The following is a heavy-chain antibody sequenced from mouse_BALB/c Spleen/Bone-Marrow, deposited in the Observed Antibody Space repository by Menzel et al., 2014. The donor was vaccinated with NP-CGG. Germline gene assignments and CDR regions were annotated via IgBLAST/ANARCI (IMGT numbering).Heavy chain of an antibody. D-gene: IGHD2-3*01. J-gene: IGHJ3*01. CDR2: INPSNGRT. Sequence: QVQLQQSGAELVKPGASVKLSCKASGYTFTSYWTHWVKLRPGHGLEWIGEINPSNGRTNYNEKFRNKATLTVDKSSSTAHIQFSSLTSEDSAVYYCARYDGPAWFAYWGQGTLVTVS. V-gene: IGHV1S81*02. CDR3: ARYDGPAWFAY. CDR1: GYTFTSYW.